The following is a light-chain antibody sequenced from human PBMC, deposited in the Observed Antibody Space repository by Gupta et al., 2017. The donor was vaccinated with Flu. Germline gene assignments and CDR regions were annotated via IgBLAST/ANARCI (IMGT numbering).Light chain of an antibody. CDR2: AAS. CDR1: PRIRIW. CDR3: QQYDSYPFT. V-gene: IGKV1D-16*01. J-gene: IGKJ3*01. Sequence: TQKTPSTSYLSAAVGDRVANTCRASPRIRIWLAWFQQKPEKAPKSLIYAASTLESGVPSRCSGSGSGTDFTLTISSLQPEDFATYYCQQYDSYPFTFGPGTKVDIK.